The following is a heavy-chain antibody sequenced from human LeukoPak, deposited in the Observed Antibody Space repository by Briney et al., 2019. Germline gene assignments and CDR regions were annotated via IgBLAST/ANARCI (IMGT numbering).Heavy chain of an antibody. J-gene: IGHJ4*02. Sequence: GASVKVSCKVSGYTLTELSMHWVRQAPGKGLEWMGGFDPEDGETIYAQKFQGRVTMTEDTSTDTAYMELSSLRSEDTAVYYCARGAVSYDSSGYYPGFDYWGQGTLVTVSS. CDR3: ARGAVSYDSSGYYPGFDY. CDR1: GYTLTELS. V-gene: IGHV1-24*01. CDR2: FDPEDGET. D-gene: IGHD3-22*01.